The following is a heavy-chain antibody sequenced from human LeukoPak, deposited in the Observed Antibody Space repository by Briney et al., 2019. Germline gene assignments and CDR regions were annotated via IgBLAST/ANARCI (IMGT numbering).Heavy chain of an antibody. CDR1: GFTLSNYW. CDR3: AREFRVLPDI. D-gene: IGHD2-8*02. Sequence: GGSLRLSCAVSGFTLSNYWMHWVRQAPGKGLVWVSRINSDGSSTNSADSGKGPFTISRDNAKNSLYLQMMSLRDADTDVYYCAREFRVLPDIWGQGTMVTVSS. J-gene: IGHJ4*01. V-gene: IGHV3-74*01. CDR2: INSDGSST.